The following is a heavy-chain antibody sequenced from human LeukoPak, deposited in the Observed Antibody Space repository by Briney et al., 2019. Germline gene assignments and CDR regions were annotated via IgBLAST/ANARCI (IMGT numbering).Heavy chain of an antibody. CDR1: GGSISTYY. V-gene: IGHV4-59*01. J-gene: IGHJ6*02. CDR3: AREGGRYYYYGMDV. CDR2: IYYSGST. D-gene: IGHD3-16*01. Sequence: PSETLSLTCTVSGGSISTYYWSWIRQPPGKGLEWIGYIYYSGSTNYNPSLKSRVTISVDTSKNQFSLKLSSVTAADTAVYYCAREGGRYYYYGMDVWGQGTTVTVSS.